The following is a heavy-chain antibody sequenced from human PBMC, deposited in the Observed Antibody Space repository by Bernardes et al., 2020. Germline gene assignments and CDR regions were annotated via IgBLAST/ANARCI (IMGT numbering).Heavy chain of an antibody. J-gene: IGHJ4*02. Sequence: GGSLRLSCAASGFPFSTYAMSWFRLAPGKGLDWPSAISISGDATYYADPVKGRLTISRANARNILSLQMSSLRAEETAVYYCGKEMGSSSCSFDYWGQGPLVTVSS. CDR1: GFPFSTYA. CDR3: GKEMGSSSCSFDY. V-gene: IGHV3-23*01. CDR2: ISISGDAT. D-gene: IGHD6-6*01.